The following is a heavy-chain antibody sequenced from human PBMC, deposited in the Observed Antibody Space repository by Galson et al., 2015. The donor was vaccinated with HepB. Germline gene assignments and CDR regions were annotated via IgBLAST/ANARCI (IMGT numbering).Heavy chain of an antibody. CDR1: GFTFSRYW. V-gene: IGHV3-74*01. J-gene: IGHJ4*02. D-gene: IGHD6-6*01. CDR3: AREHYSSSSFGY. CDR2: IESDGTTT. Sequence: SLRLSCAASGFTFSRYWMHWVRQAPGKGLVWVSGIESDGTTTTYADSVKGRFIISRDNARNTLYLQVNSLRAEDTAVYYCAREHYSSSSFGYWGQGTLVAVSS.